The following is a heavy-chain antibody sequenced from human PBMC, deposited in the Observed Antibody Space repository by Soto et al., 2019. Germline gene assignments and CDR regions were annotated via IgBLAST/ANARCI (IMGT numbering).Heavy chain of an antibody. Sequence: VKLEESGPGLVKPSGTLSLTCAVSGGAISSSKWWSWVRQPPGKGLEWIGEIYQSGSTNYNPSLESRVRMSVDKSRNQFSLKLTSVSAADTAVYYCARASATIAAAAIFDYWGQGTLVTVSS. CDR3: ARASATIAAAAIFDY. CDR2: IYQSGST. CDR1: GGAISSSKW. V-gene: IGHV4-4*02. D-gene: IGHD6-13*01. J-gene: IGHJ4*02.